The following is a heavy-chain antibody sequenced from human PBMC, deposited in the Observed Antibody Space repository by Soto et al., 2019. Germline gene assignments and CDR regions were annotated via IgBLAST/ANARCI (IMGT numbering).Heavy chain of an antibody. V-gene: IGHV4-30-2*01. CDR2: IYHSGST. J-gene: IGHJ5*02. CDR1: GGSISSGGYS. Sequence: SETLSLTCAVSGGSISSGGYSWSWIRQPPGKGLEWIGYIYHSGSTYYNPSLKSRVTISVDRSKNQFSLKLSSVTAADTAVYYCARASVFYDFWSGYNWFDPWGQGTLVTVSS. D-gene: IGHD3-3*01. CDR3: ARASVFYDFWSGYNWFDP.